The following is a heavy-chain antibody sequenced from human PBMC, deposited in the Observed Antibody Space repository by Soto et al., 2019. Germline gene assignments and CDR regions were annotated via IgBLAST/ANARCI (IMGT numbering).Heavy chain of an antibody. CDR1: GGSFSGYY. CDR3: ARAAYCTNGVCYTGDGPYGMDV. Sequence: SETQSLTCAVYGGSFSGYYWSWIRQPPGKGLEWIGEINHSGSTNYNPSLKSRVTISVDTSKNQFSLKLSSVTAADTAVYYCARAAYCTNGVCYTGDGPYGMDVWGQGTTVTVSS. D-gene: IGHD2-8*01. CDR2: INHSGST. V-gene: IGHV4-34*01. J-gene: IGHJ6*02.